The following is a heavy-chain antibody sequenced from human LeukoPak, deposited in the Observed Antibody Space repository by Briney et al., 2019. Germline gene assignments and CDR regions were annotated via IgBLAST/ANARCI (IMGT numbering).Heavy chain of an antibody. CDR1: GFTFSDYY. CDR3: ARDSYGSGNYYKAFDI. V-gene: IGHV3-11*04. Sequence: GGSLRLSCAASGFTFSDYYMAWIRQAPGKGLEWVSYISRSISTIYYADSVKGRFTISRDNAKNSLYLQMNSLRAEDTAVYYCARDSYGSGNYYKAFDIWGQGTMVTVSS. J-gene: IGHJ3*02. D-gene: IGHD3-10*01. CDR2: ISRSISTI.